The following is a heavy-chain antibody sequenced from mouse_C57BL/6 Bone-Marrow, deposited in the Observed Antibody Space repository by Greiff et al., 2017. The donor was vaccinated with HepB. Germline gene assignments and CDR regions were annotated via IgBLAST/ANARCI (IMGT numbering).Heavy chain of an antibody. D-gene: IGHD2-4*01. V-gene: IGHV5-17*02. CDR2: INSGSSTI. Sequence: EVKLVESGGGLVQPGGSRKLSCAASGFTFSSFGMHWVRQAPEKGLEWVAYINSGSSTIYYADTVKGRFTVSRDNPKNILFLQMTSLRSEDTAMYYWTRFYDYDNAMDYWGQGTSVTVSS. CDR3: TRFYDYDNAMDY. J-gene: IGHJ4*01. CDR1: GFTFSSFG.